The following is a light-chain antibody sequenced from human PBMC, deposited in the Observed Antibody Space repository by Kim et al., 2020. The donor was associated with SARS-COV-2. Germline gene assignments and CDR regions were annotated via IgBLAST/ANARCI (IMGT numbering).Light chain of an antibody. Sequence: DIQMTQSPSTLSASVGDRVTITCRASQSVGSWLAWYQQKPGKAPKLLIYMASSLQSGVPSRFSGSGSGTDFTLTISSLQPDDFATYYCQQYNTDSYTFGQGTKLEI. CDR2: MAS. J-gene: IGKJ2*01. CDR1: QSVGSW. CDR3: QQYNTDSYT. V-gene: IGKV1-5*03.